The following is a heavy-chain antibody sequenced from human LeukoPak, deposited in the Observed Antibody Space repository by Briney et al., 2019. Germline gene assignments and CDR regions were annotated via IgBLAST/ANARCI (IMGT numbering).Heavy chain of an antibody. CDR2: ISYDGSNK. D-gene: IGHD6-13*01. V-gene: IGHV3-30*04. CDR1: GFTSSSYA. CDR3: ARVAAAGRGLDY. J-gene: IGHJ4*02. Sequence: PGGSLRLSCAASGFTSSSYAMHWVRQAPGKGLEWVAVISYDGSNKYYADSVKGRFTISRDNSKNTLYLQMNSLRAEDTAVYYCARVAAAGRGLDYWGQGTLVTVSS.